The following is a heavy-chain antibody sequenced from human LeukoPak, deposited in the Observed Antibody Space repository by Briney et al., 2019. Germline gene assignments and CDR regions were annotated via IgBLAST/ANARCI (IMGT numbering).Heavy chain of an antibody. Sequence: SETLSLTCAVYGGSFSGNYWSWIRQPPGKGLEWIGEINHSGSTSYNPSLKSRVTISVDTSKNQFSLKLSSVTAADTAVYYCARGSSSWYVKWFDPWGQGTLVTVSS. V-gene: IGHV4-34*01. CDR2: INHSGST. CDR3: ARGSSSWYVKWFDP. CDR1: GGSFSGNY. D-gene: IGHD6-13*01. J-gene: IGHJ5*02.